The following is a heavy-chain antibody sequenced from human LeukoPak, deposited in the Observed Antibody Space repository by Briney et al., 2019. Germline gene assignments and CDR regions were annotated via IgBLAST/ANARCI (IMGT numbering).Heavy chain of an antibody. CDR3: AKDYDFWSGSYILFDY. V-gene: IGHV3-23*01. J-gene: IGHJ4*02. D-gene: IGHD3-3*01. CDR1: GFTFSTYA. Sequence: GGSLRLSCAASGFTFSTYAMSWVRQAPGKGLEWVSAISGSGGSTYYADSVKGRFTISRDNSKNTLYLQMNSLRAEDTAVYYCAKDYDFWSGSYILFDYWGQGTLVTVSS. CDR2: ISGSGGST.